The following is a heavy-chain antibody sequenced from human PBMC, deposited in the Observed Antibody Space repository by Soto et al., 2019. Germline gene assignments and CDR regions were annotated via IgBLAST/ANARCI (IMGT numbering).Heavy chain of an antibody. CDR1: GYTFTSYA. D-gene: IGHD6-19*01. Sequence: QVQLVQSGAEVKKPGASVKVSCKASGYTFTSYAMHWVRQAPGQRLEWMGWINAGNGNTKYSQKFQGRVTITRDTAASTAYLELSSMRSEDTGVYDCAGWYWGDGMAVWGEGTTVTVSS. J-gene: IGHJ6*01. CDR3: AGWYWGDGMAV. V-gene: IGHV1-3*01. CDR2: INAGNGNT.